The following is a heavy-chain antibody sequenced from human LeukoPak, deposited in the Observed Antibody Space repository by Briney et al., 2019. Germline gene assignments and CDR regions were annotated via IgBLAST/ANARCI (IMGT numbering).Heavy chain of an antibody. CDR1: GFTFSTYS. CDR2: ISGVSSYI. CDR3: ARGAVLDY. D-gene: IGHD1-26*01. V-gene: IGHV3-21*01. J-gene: IGHJ4*02. Sequence: PGGSLRLSWAASGFTFSTYSMNWVRQAPGKGLEWVSSISGVSSYIYYADSVKGRFTISRDNAKNSLYLQMNSLRAEDTAVYYCARGAVLDYWGQGTLVTVSS.